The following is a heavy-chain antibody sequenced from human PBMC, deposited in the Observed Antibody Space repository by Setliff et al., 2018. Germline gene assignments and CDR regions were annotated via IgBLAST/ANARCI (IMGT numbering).Heavy chain of an antibody. CDR1: GYIFTDYY. V-gene: IGHV1-2*06. J-gene: IGHJ4*02. CDR3: ARAGLAAAGRKGVFDH. Sequence: ASVKVSCKASGYIFTDYYMHWVRQAPGQELGWMGRINPNSGGTNYAQKFQGRVTMTRDTSISTAYTELSSLRSEDTAVYYCARAGLAAAGRKGVFDHWGQGTLVTVSS. D-gene: IGHD6-25*01. CDR2: INPNSGGT.